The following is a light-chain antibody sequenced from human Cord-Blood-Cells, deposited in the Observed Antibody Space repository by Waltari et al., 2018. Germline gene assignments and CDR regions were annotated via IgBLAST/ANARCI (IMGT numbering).Light chain of an antibody. Sequence: DVVMTQSPLSLPVTLGQPASISCRSSQSLVHSDGNTYLNWFQQRPGPSPRRLIYKVSNRDSGVPDRFSGSGSGTDFTLKISRVEAEDVGVYYCMQGTHLYTFGQGTKLEIK. CDR2: KVS. CDR3: MQGTHLYT. J-gene: IGKJ2*01. V-gene: IGKV2-30*02. CDR1: QSLVHSDGNTY.